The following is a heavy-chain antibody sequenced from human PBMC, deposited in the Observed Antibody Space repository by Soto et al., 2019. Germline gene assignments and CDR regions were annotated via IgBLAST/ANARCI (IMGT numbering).Heavy chain of an antibody. D-gene: IGHD5-12*01. Sequence: QVQLVQSGAEVKRPGSSVKVSCKASGGTFNNYALSWVRQAPGQGLEWMGGIIPIFGTANYAQKFQGRVTITVDESTSTAYMELSSLRSEDTAVYYCATGGYSGYDYNFFQHWGQGTLVTVSS. CDR2: IIPIFGTA. J-gene: IGHJ1*01. CDR3: ATGGYSGYDYNFFQH. V-gene: IGHV1-69*01. CDR1: GGTFNNYA.